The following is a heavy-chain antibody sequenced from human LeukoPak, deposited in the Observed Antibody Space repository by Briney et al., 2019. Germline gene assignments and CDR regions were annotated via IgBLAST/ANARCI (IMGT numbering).Heavy chain of an antibody. J-gene: IGHJ4*02. CDR2: IASDGSST. Sequence: GSLRLSCAASGFTFSSYWMNWVRQAPGKGLVWVSRIASDGSSTTYADSVKGRFSISRDNAKNTLYLQMNSLRVEDTAVYYCARGRPHGNDYWGQGTMVTVSS. CDR1: GFTFSSYW. D-gene: IGHD4-23*01. CDR3: ARGRPHGNDY. V-gene: IGHV3-74*01.